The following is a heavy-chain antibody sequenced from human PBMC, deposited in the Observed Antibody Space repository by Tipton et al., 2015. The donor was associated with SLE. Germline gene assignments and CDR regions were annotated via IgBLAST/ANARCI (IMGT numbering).Heavy chain of an antibody. Sequence: QSGAEVKKPGASVKVSCKASVGTFSRSAISWVRQAPGQGLEWMGGIIPIFGPADYAQKFQGRVTITADESTSTAHMELSSLRSEDTAIYYCARGHIEVVEVATPGWFDPWGQGILVSVSS. J-gene: IGHJ5*02. CDR1: VGTFSRSA. D-gene: IGHD2-15*01. CDR3: ARGHIEVVEVATPGWFDP. V-gene: IGHV1-69*13. CDR2: IIPIFGPA.